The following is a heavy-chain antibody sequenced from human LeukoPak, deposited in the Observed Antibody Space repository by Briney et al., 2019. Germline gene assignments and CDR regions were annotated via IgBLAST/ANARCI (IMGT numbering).Heavy chain of an antibody. V-gene: IGHV4-4*07. Sequence: SETLPLTYTVYGGSTSGYYWSWIRQPAGKGLEWIGRMSTSGNSNYIPSLVSRVTMSVDTSKNQFSLNLSSVTAADTAVYYCARESGSMRWFDPWGQGTLVTVSS. CDR3: ARESGSMRWFDP. D-gene: IGHD6-25*01. CDR1: GGSTSGYY. J-gene: IGHJ5*02. CDR2: MSTSGNS.